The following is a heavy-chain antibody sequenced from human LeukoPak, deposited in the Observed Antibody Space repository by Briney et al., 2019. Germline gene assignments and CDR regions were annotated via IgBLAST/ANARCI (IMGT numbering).Heavy chain of an antibody. J-gene: IGHJ6*02. V-gene: IGHV4-59*01. CDR2: VSYGGNT. CDR3: ARAGYCSATSCQWVPLV. D-gene: IGHD6-19*01. Sequence: SETLSLTCTVSGGSISTYYWVWIRQSPGKELEWIGYVSYGGNTNYNPSLKSRVTISVDTSKNQLSLKLSSMTAADTAVYYCARAGYCSATSCQWVPLVWGQGTTVTVSS. CDR1: GGSISTYY.